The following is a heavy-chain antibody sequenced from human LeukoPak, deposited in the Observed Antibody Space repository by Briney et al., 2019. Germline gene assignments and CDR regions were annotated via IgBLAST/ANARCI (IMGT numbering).Heavy chain of an antibody. V-gene: IGHV4-38-2*02. Sequence: SETLSLTCTVSGYSISSGYYWGWIRQPPRKGLEWIGSFYYSGSTFYNPSLKSRVTISVDTSKNQFSLKLTSVTAADTAVYYCARITLVGSSDRYFDYWGQGTLVTVSS. J-gene: IGHJ4*02. D-gene: IGHD1-26*01. CDR1: GYSISSGYY. CDR3: ARITLVGSSDRYFDY. CDR2: FYYSGST.